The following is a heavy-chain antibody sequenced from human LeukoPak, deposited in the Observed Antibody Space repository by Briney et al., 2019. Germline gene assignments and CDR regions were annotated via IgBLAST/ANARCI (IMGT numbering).Heavy chain of an antibody. J-gene: IGHJ4*02. CDR3: ARVLKRGYYFDY. D-gene: IGHD3-10*01. CDR2: IYYSGST. Sequence: SETLSLTCTVSGGSVSSGSYYWSWIRQPPGKGLEWIGYIYYSGSTNYNPSLKSRVTISVDTSKNQFSLKLSSVTAADTAVYYCARVLKRGYYFDYWGQRTLVTVSS. V-gene: IGHV4-61*01. CDR1: GGSVSSGSYY.